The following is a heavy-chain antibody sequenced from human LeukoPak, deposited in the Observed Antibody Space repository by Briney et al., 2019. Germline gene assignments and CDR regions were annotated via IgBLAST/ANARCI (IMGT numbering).Heavy chain of an antibody. J-gene: IGHJ3*02. Sequence: GGSLRLSCAASGFTFSSYAMSWVRQAPGKGLEWVSAIYGSGGSTYYADSVKGRFTISRDNSKNTLYLQMNSLRAEDTAVYYCAKGLTFYCSGVAAENDAFDIWGQGTMVTVSS. V-gene: IGHV3-23*01. CDR3: AKGLTFYCSGVAAENDAFDI. CDR1: GFTFSSYA. CDR2: IYGSGGST. D-gene: IGHD2-15*01.